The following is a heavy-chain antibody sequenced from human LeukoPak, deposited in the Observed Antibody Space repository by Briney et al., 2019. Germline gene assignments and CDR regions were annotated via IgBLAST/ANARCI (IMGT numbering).Heavy chain of an antibody. CDR2: ISYDGSNK. CDR3: AKDRVTSSSWSIDY. V-gene: IGHV3-30*18. D-gene: IGHD6-13*01. CDR1: GFTFSSYG. J-gene: IGHJ4*02. Sequence: GRSLRLSCAASGFTFSSYGMHWVRQAPGKGLEWVAVISYDGSNKYYADSVKGRFTISRDNSKNTLYLQMNSLRAGDTAVYYCAKDRVTSSSWSIDYWGQGTLVTVSS.